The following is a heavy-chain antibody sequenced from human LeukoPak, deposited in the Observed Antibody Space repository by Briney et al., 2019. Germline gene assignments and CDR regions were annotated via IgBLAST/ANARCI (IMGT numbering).Heavy chain of an antibody. CDR2: ISNNGGST. V-gene: IGHV3-23*01. D-gene: IGHD6-19*01. J-gene: IGHJ4*02. Sequence: GGSLRLSCAASGFTFSSYAMNWVRQAPGKGLEWVSAISNNGGSTYYADSVKGPFTISRDNSKNTVYLRMNSLRAEDTAVYYCAKDGIAVAGTSAWYWGQGTQVTASS. CDR1: GFTFSSYA. CDR3: AKDGIAVAGTSAWY.